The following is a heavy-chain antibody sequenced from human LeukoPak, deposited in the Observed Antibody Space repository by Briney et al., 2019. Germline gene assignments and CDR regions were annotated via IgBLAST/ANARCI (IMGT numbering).Heavy chain of an antibody. Sequence: GASVKVSCKASGYTFTNYGISWVRQAPGQGLEWMGIINPSGGSTSYAQRFQGRVTMTRDMSTSTVYMELSSLRSEDTAVYYCAREELAVAGNDYWGQGTLVTVSS. D-gene: IGHD6-19*01. CDR3: AREELAVAGNDY. J-gene: IGHJ4*02. CDR2: INPSGGST. V-gene: IGHV1-46*01. CDR1: GYTFTNYG.